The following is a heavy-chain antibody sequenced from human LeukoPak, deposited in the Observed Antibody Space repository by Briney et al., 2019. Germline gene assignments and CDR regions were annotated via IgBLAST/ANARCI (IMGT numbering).Heavy chain of an antibody. J-gene: IGHJ4*02. CDR3: ARYCSSTSCYCD. V-gene: IGHV3-64*01. D-gene: IGHD2-2*01. CDR1: GCTFSSYD. Sequence: GGSLRLSCAASGCTFSSYDMHWVRQAPGKGLEYVSAISTNGGSTDYANSVKGRFTISRDNSKNTLYLQMGSLRAEDMAVYYCARYCSSTSCYCDWGQGTLVTVSS. CDR2: ISTNGGST.